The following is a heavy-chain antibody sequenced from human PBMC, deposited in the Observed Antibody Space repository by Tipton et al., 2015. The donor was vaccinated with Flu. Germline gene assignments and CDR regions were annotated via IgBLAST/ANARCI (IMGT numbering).Heavy chain of an antibody. D-gene: IGHD4-11*01. CDR1: GYTFTGYY. Sequence: VQLVQSGAEVKKPGASVKVSCKASGYTFTGYYMHWVRQAPGQGLEWMGWINPNSGGTNYAQKFQGRVTMTRDTSISTAYMEPSRLRSDDTAVYYCASMTTVTSGDYYGMDVWGQGTTVTVSS. CDR2: INPNSGGT. CDR3: ASMTTVTSGDYYGMDV. J-gene: IGHJ6*02. V-gene: IGHV1-2*02.